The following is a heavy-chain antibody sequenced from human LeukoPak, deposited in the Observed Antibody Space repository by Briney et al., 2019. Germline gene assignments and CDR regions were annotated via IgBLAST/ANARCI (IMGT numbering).Heavy chain of an antibody. CDR3: ARVILRYFDT. D-gene: IGHD3-9*01. V-gene: IGHV4-59*01. CDR1: GGSISSYY. CDR2: IYYSGST. Sequence: SETLSLTCTVSGGSISSYYRSWILQPPGKGLEWIGYIYYSGSTNYNPSLKSRVTISVDTSKNQFSLKLSSVTAADTAVYYCARVILRYFDTWGQGTLVTVSS. J-gene: IGHJ4*02.